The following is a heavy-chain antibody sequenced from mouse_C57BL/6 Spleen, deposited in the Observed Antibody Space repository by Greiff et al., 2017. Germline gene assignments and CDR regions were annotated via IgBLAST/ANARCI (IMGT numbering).Heavy chain of an antibody. CDR1: GYTFTSYW. Sequence: QVQLQQPGAELVMPGASVKLSCKASGYTFTSYWMHWVKQRPGQGLEWIGEIDPSDSYTNYNQKFKGKSTLTVDKSSSTAYMQLSSQTSEDSAVYYCATSYYYGSSFWYFDVWGTGTTVTVSS. D-gene: IGHD1-1*01. V-gene: IGHV1-69*01. CDR2: IDPSDSYT. J-gene: IGHJ1*03. CDR3: ATSYYYGSSFWYFDV.